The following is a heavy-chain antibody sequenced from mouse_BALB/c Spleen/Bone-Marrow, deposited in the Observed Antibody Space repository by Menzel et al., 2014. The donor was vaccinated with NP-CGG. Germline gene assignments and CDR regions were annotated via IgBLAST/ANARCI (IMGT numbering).Heavy chain of an antibody. D-gene: IGHD1-1*01. CDR2: ILPSIGRT. CDR1: DSEVFPIAY. Sequence: QVQLKDSGSELGSPGSSVKLSCKDFDSEVFPIAYMGWIRQKPGQRFEWIGDILPSIGRTIYGEKFEDKATLDADTVSNTAYLELNSLTSEDSAIYYCARRGTTGAMDYWGQGTSVTVSS. J-gene: IGHJ4*01. V-gene: IGHV15-2*02. CDR3: ARRGTTGAMDY.